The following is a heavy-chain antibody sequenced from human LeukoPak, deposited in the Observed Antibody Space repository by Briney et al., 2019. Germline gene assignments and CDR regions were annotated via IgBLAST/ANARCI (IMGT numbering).Heavy chain of an antibody. J-gene: IGHJ5*02. CDR3: ARDGTSISNWFDP. Sequence: PSETLSLTCTVSGGSISSSSYYWGWIRQPPGKGLEWIGSIYYSGSTYYNPSLKSRVTISVDTSKNQFSLKLSSVTAADTAVYYCARDGTSISNWFDPWGQGTLVTVSS. V-gene: IGHV4-39*07. D-gene: IGHD3-3*02. CDR1: GGSISSSSYY. CDR2: IYYSGST.